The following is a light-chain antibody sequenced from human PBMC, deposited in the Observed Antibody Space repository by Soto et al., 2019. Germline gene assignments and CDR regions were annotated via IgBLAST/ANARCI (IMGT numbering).Light chain of an antibody. CDR1: QSVGSIY. V-gene: IGKV3-20*01. CDR2: GAS. J-gene: IGKJ1*01. Sequence: ELVLTQSPGTLSLSRGERATLSCRSSQSVGSIYLAWYQQKPGQAPRLLIHGASNRASGIPDRFSGSGSGTDFTLTISRLEPEDFAVYYCQQYGSSPRTFGQGTKVDIK. CDR3: QQYGSSPRT.